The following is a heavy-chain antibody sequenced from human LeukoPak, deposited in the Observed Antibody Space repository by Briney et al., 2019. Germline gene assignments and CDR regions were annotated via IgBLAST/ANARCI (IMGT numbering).Heavy chain of an antibody. D-gene: IGHD6-19*01. V-gene: IGHV1-8*01. CDR1: GYTFTSYD. CDR3: AREQLQWLGRRELDY. Sequence: ASVKVSCKASGYTFTSYDINWVRQATGQGLEWMGWMNPNSGNTGYAQKFQGRVTMTRDTSISTAYMELSRLRSDDTAVYYCAREQLQWLGRRELDYWGQGTLVTVSS. J-gene: IGHJ4*02. CDR2: MNPNSGNT.